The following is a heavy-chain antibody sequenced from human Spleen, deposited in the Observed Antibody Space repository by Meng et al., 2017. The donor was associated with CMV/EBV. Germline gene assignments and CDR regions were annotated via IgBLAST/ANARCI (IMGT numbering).Heavy chain of an antibody. D-gene: IGHD1-26*01. CDR2: TTGSGGST. Sequence: FAASGFPFSPSAMRWVRQAPGKGLAWVSSTTGSGGSTFYTDSVKGRFTISRDNSKNTLYLQMNTLRVEDTAIYYCVKGGRVGAFDYWGQGTLVTVSS. CDR1: GFPFSPSA. J-gene: IGHJ4*02. CDR3: VKGGRVGAFDY. V-gene: IGHV3-23*01.